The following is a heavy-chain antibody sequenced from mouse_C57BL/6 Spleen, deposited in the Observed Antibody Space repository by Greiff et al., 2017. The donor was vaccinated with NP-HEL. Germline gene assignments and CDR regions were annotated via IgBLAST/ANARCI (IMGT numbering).Heavy chain of an antibody. CDR2: IDPSDSYT. J-gene: IGHJ3*01. CDR1: GYTFTSYW. Sequence: QVQLQQPGAELVMPGASVKLSCKASGYTFTSYWMHWVKQRPGQGLEWIGEIDPSDSYTNYNQKFKGKSTLTVDKSSSTAYMQLSSLTSEDSAVYYCARRDYGNPWFAYWGQGTLVTVSA. CDR3: ARRDYGNPWFAY. D-gene: IGHD2-1*01. V-gene: IGHV1-69*01.